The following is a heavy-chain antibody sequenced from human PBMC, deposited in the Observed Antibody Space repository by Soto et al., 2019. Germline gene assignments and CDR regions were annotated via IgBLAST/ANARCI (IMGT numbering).Heavy chain of an antibody. J-gene: IGHJ4*02. V-gene: IGHV1-69*01. CDR2: IIPIFGTA. D-gene: IGHD2-15*01. Sequence: QVQLVQSGAEVKKPGSSVKVSCKASGGTFSSYAISWVRQAPGQGLEWMGGIIPIFGTANYAQKFQGRVTITADESKNTAYMELSSLRSEDTAVYYCARDRSGGSCHDYWGQGTLVTVSS. CDR3: ARDRSGGSCHDY. CDR1: GGTFSSYA.